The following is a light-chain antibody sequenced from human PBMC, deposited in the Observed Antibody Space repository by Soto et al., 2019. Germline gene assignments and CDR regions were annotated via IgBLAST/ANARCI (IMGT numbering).Light chain of an antibody. CDR3: SSYTSGSTWV. V-gene: IGLV2-14*01. CDR2: EVS. Sequence: QSALTQPASVSGSPGQPITISCTGTSSDVGAYNYVSWYQQHPGKAPKLMIYEVSNRPSGVSNRFSGSKSGNTASLTISGLQAEDEGDYYCSSYTSGSTWVFGGGTKLTVL. CDR1: SSDVGAYNY. J-gene: IGLJ3*02.